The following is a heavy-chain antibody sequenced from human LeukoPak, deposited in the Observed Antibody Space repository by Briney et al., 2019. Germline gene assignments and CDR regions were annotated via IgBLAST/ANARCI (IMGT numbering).Heavy chain of an antibody. Sequence: SETLSLTCTVSGGSISSSSYYWGWIRQPPGKGLEWIGSIYYSGSTYYNPSLKSRVTISVDTSKNQFSLKLSSVTAADTAVYYCARDRLRVDYWGQGTLDTVSS. D-gene: IGHD4-17*01. J-gene: IGHJ4*02. CDR2: IYYSGST. V-gene: IGHV4-39*07. CDR3: ARDRLRVDY. CDR1: GGSISSSSYY.